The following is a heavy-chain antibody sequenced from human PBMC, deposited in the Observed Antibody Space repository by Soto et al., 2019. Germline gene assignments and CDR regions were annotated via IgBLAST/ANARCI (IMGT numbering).Heavy chain of an antibody. CDR2: ISGSGGST. V-gene: IGHV3-23*01. CDR3: AKVRFGESTNYPYNWFDP. D-gene: IGHD3-10*01. J-gene: IGHJ5*02. CDR1: GFTFSSYA. Sequence: PGGSLRLSCAASGFTFSSYAMSWVRQAPGKGLEWVSAISGSGGSTYYADSVKGRFTISRDNSKNTLYLQMNSLRAEDTAVYYCAKVRFGESTNYPYNWFDPWGQGTLVTVSS.